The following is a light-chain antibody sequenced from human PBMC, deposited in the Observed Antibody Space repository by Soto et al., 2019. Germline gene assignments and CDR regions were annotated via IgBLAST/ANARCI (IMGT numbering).Light chain of an antibody. CDR2: AAS. CDR1: KDIKNY. V-gene: IGKV1-33*01. J-gene: IGKJ1*01. CDR3: QHYDDLPWT. Sequence: DLQMTQSPSSLSASVGDRVTISCQASKDIKNYLNWYQQKPGKVPKLLIYAASILETGVPSRFSGSGSGTDFTFTISSLQPEDIATYYCQHYDDLPWTFGQGTKVAIK.